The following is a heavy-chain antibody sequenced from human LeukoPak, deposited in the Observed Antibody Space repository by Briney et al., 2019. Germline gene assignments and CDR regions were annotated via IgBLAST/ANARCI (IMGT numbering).Heavy chain of an antibody. CDR2: ISSDGSDK. Sequence: GGSLRLSCAASGFTFITYGMHSVRQAPDKGLGWVAVISSDGSDKYYADSVKGRFTISRDNSKNTLYLQMNSLRVEDTAVYYCAKQRDSGSLFDPWGQGTQVTVFS. D-gene: IGHD3-10*01. V-gene: IGHV3-30*18. CDR3: AKQRDSGSLFDP. CDR1: GFTFITYG. J-gene: IGHJ5*02.